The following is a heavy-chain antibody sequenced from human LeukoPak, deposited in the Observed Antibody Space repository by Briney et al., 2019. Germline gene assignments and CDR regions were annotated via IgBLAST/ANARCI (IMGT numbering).Heavy chain of an antibody. J-gene: IGHJ4*02. CDR3: ARDLLEVVTAK. CDR2: ISISGNTI. CDR1: GFTFSSYE. Sequence: GGSLRLSCAASGFTFSSYEMNWVRQAPGKGLEWVSYISISGNTIYCADSVKGRFTISRDNAKNSLYLQMNSLRAEDTAVYFCARDLLEVVTAKGGQGTLVTVSS. D-gene: IGHD2-21*02. V-gene: IGHV3-48*03.